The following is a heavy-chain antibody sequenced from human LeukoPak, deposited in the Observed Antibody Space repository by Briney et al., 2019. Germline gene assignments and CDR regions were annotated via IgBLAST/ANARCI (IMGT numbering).Heavy chain of an antibody. CDR1: GFTFSSYA. J-gene: IGHJ4*02. CDR2: ISYDGSNK. CDR3: ARAYSGSGIAAAGILDY. V-gene: IGHV3-30-3*01. Sequence: PGRSLRLSCAASGFTFSSYAMHWVRQAPGKGLEWVAVISYDGSNKYYADSVKGRFTISRDNPKNTLYLQMNSLRAEDTAVYYCARAYSGSGIAAAGILDYWGQGTLVTVSS. D-gene: IGHD6-13*01.